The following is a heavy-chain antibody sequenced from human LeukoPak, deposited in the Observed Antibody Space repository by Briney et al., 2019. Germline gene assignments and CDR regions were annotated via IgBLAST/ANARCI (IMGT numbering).Heavy chain of an antibody. Sequence: SWALSLTCAVYGGSFSGYYWSWIRQPPGKGLEGIGEINHGGRTNDNPCVMSGVTISVDTSTNQFSMKLGFVTAADTAVYYCARGGRRNYYGSGSYYNGRYYYYGMDVWGQGTTVTVSS. CDR2: INHGGRT. D-gene: IGHD3-10*01. CDR1: GGSFSGYY. V-gene: IGHV4-34*01. CDR3: ARGGRRNYYGSGSYYNGRYYYYGMDV. J-gene: IGHJ6*02.